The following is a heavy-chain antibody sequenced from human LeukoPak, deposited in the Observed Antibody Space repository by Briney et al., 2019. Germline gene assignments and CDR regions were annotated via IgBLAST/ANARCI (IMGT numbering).Heavy chain of an antibody. CDR2: ISSNGGST. J-gene: IGHJ5*02. CDR1: GFTFSSYA. Sequence: GGSLRLSCAASGFTFSSYAMHWVRQAPGKGLEYVSAISSNGGSTYYANSVKGRFTISRDNSKNTLYLQMGSLRAEDMAVYYCARATTAGYSSGWYSFDPWGQGTLVTVSS. V-gene: IGHV3-64*01. D-gene: IGHD6-19*01. CDR3: ARATTAGYSSGWYSFDP.